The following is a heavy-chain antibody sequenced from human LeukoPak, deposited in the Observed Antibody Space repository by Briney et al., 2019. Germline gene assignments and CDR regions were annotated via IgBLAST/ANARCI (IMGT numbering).Heavy chain of an antibody. J-gene: IGHJ4*02. CDR3: ASSHYDSSGYYAIFDY. D-gene: IGHD3-22*01. V-gene: IGHV4-4*09. CDR2: IYTSGST. CDR1: GGSISSYY. Sequence: SETLSLTCTVSGGSISSYYWSWIRQPPGKGLEWIGYIYTSGSTNYNPSLKSRVTISVDTSKNQFSLKLSSATAADTAVYYCASSHYDSSGYYAIFDYWGQGTLVTVSS.